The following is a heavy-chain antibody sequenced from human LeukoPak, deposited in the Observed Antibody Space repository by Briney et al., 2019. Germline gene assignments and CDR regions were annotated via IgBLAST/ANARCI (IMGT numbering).Heavy chain of an antibody. Sequence: GGSLRLSCAASGFTFSSYAMSWVRQAPGKGLEWVSAISGSGGSTYYADSVKGRFTISRDNSKNTLYLQMNSLRAEDTAVYYCARDTYSYGSFTDYWGQGTLVTVSS. CDR1: GFTFSSYA. D-gene: IGHD5-18*01. CDR3: ARDTYSYGSFTDY. V-gene: IGHV3-23*01. CDR2: ISGSGGST. J-gene: IGHJ4*02.